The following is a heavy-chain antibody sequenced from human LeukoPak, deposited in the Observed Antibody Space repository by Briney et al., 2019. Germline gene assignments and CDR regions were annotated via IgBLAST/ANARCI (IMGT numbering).Heavy chain of an antibody. CDR3: ARAYSGSYYVGYYYYYMDV. Sequence: PSETLSLTCTVSGGSISSGSYYWRWIRQPAGKGLEWLGRIYTSGSTNYNPSLKSRVTISVDTAKNQFSLKLSSVTAADTAVYYCARAYSGSYYVGYYYYYMDVWGKGTTVTVSS. CDR2: IYTSGST. J-gene: IGHJ6*03. V-gene: IGHV4-61*02. CDR1: GGSISSGSYY. D-gene: IGHD1-26*01.